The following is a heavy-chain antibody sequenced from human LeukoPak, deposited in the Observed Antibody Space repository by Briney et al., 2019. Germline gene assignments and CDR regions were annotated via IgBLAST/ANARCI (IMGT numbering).Heavy chain of an antibody. V-gene: IGHV1-18*01. CDR1: GYTFTSYG. CDR3: ARDHALAVAGTQGT. Sequence: GASVKVSCKASGYTFTSYGISWVRQAPGQGLEWMGWISAYNGNTNYAQKLQGRVTMTTDTSTSTAYMELRSLRSEDTAVYYCARDHALAVAGTQGTWGQGTLVTVSS. D-gene: IGHD6-19*01. CDR2: ISAYNGNT. J-gene: IGHJ4*02.